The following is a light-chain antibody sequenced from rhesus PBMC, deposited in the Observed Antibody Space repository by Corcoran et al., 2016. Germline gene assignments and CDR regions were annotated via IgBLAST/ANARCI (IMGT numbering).Light chain of an antibody. Sequence: DIQMTQSPSSLSASVGDTVTITCRASQGLSSWLAWYQQKPGKAPKLLSYKESSLQSGVPSRFSGSGSGTDFTLTISSLQSEDFATYYCQQYSSRPWTFGQGTKVEIK. CDR1: QGLSSW. CDR2: KES. V-gene: IGKV1-22*01. J-gene: IGKJ1*01. CDR3: QQYSSRPWT.